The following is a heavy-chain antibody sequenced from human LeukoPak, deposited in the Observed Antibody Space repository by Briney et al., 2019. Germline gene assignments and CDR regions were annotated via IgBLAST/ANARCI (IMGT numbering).Heavy chain of an antibody. CDR3: ARHLVFVVVAATMDAFDI. V-gene: IGHV4-38-2*01. CDR2: LSHSGTT. Sequence: SETLSLTCAVSGYSLSSGYYWGWTRQAPGKGLEGIGSLSHSGTTYYMPSLERRVIISGDTSKNHFSLKLNSVTAADTAVYYCARHLVFVVVAATMDAFDIWGQGTMVTVSS. D-gene: IGHD2-21*02. J-gene: IGHJ3*02. CDR1: GYSLSSGYY.